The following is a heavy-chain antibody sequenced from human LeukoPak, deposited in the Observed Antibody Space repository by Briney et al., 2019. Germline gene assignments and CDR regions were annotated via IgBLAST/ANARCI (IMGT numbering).Heavy chain of an antibody. J-gene: IGHJ4*02. CDR3: ARGSSSWYRPFDF. Sequence: PGGSLRLSCAASGFTFSSYAMSWVRQAPGKGLEWVSAISGSGGSTYYADSVKGRFTISRDNSKNTLYLQMNSLRAEDTAVYYCARGSSSWYRPFDFWGQGTLVTVSS. CDR2: ISGSGGST. CDR1: GFTFSSYA. D-gene: IGHD6-13*01. V-gene: IGHV3-23*01.